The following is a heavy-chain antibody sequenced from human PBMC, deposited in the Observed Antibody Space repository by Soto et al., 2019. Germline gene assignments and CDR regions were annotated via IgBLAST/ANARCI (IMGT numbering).Heavy chain of an antibody. CDR2: ISYDGSNK. CDR3: ARDRYYDFWSGYSYYFDY. J-gene: IGHJ4*02. D-gene: IGHD3-3*01. Sequence: QVQLVESGGGVVQPGRSLRLSCAASGFTFSSYAMHWVRQAPGKGLEWVAVISYDGSNKYYADSVKGRFTISRDNSKNTLYLQINSLRAEDTAVYYCARDRYYDFWSGYSYYFDYWGQGTLVTVSS. V-gene: IGHV3-30-3*01. CDR1: GFTFSSYA.